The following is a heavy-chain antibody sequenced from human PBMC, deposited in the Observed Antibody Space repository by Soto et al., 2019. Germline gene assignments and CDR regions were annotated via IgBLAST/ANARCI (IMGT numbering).Heavy chain of an antibody. V-gene: IGHV3-74*01. J-gene: IGHJ3*02. D-gene: IGHD2-21*02. CDR1: GFTFSSYW. CDR2: INSDGSST. CDR3: ARGPYCGGDCYYGGEDAVDI. Sequence: EVQLVESGGGLVQPGGSLRLSCAASGFTFSSYWMHWVRQAPGKGLVWVSRINSDGSSTSYADSVKGRFTISSDNAKNTLYLQMNSLRAEETGVYYCARGPYCGGDCYYGGEDAVDIWGQGTMVTVSS.